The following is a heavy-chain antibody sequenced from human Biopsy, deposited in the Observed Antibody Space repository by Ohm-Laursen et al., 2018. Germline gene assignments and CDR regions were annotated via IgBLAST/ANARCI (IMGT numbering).Heavy chain of an antibody. CDR3: ATELVPGGIGGHWLDP. Sequence: GSLRLSCAASGFTLSGYSMNWVRQAPGKGLEWVSFISDSGSYIYYADSVKGRFTVSKENGKNTLYLHMNSLRAEDTAVYYCATELVPGGIGGHWLDPWGQGTLVTVSS. V-gene: IGHV3-21*01. J-gene: IGHJ5*02. CDR2: ISDSGSYI. CDR1: GFTLSGYS. D-gene: IGHD2-15*01.